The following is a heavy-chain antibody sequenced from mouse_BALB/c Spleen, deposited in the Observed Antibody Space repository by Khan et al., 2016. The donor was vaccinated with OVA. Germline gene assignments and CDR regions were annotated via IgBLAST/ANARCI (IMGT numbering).Heavy chain of an antibody. V-gene: IGHV3-2*02. CDR1: GYSITSDYA. J-gene: IGHJ2*01. Sequence: EVQLQESGPGLVKPSQSLSLTCTVTGYSITSDYAWNWIRQFPGNKLEWMGYISYSGRTSYNPSLKSRISITRATSKNQFFLQLNSVTTEDTATYDCARSVTITTEVATDFDYWGQGTTLTVSS. CDR2: ISYSGRT. D-gene: IGHD1-1*01. CDR3: ARSVTITTEVATDFDY.